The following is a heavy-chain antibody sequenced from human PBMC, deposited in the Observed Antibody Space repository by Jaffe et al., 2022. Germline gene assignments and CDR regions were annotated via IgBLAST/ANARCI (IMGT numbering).Heavy chain of an antibody. CDR2: IYTSGST. Sequence: QVQLQESGPGLVKPSQTLSLTCTVSGGSISSGSYYWSWIRQPAGKGLEWIGRIYTSGSTNYNPSLKSRVTISVDTSKNQFSLKLSSVTAADTAVYYCARGDSSGWEQYYYYYYYMDVWGKGTTVTVSS. CDR3: ARGDSSGWEQYYYYYYYMDV. D-gene: IGHD6-19*01. J-gene: IGHJ6*03. CDR1: GGSISSGSYY. V-gene: IGHV4-61*02.